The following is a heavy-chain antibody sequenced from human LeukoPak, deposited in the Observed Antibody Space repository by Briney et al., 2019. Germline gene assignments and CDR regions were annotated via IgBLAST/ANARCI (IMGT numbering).Heavy chain of an antibody. J-gene: IGHJ4*02. CDR3: ARAYDL. V-gene: IGHV3-7*01. CDR1: GFTFSNYW. CDR2: IKQDGNEK. D-gene: IGHD3-3*01. Sequence: GGSLRLSCAASGFTFSNYWMNWVRQAPGKGLEWVANIKQDGNEKFYVDSVKGRFTISRDNAKNSLFLQMNSLRAEDTAVYYCARAYDLWGQGTLVTVSS.